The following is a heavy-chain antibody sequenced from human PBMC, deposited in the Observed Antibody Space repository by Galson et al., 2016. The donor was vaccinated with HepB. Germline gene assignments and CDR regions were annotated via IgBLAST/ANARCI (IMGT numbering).Heavy chain of an antibody. CDR1: GFTFSSYA. CDR2: LSYSGAST. Sequence: SLRLSCAASGFTFSSYAMRWVRQAPGKGLEWVSSLSYSGASTYYADSVGGRFTISRDNSKNTLYLQMNSLRAEDTAIYYCAKAVAEGGGLDYWGQGTLVTVSS. V-gene: IGHV3-23*01. D-gene: IGHD2-15*01. CDR3: AKAVAEGGGLDY. J-gene: IGHJ4*02.